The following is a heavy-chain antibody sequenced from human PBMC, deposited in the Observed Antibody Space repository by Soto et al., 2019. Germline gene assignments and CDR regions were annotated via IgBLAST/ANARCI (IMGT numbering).Heavy chain of an antibody. V-gene: IGHV3-48*01. Sequence: EVQLVESGGGLVQPGGSLRLSCAASGFTFSSYSMNWVRQAPGKGLGWVSFISSSGTTIYYADSVKGRFTISRDNAKNSLYLQMNSLRAEDTAVYYCARIGFYDFWSGYESPMDVWGKGTTVTVSS. CDR2: ISSSGTTI. CDR1: GFTFSSYS. D-gene: IGHD3-3*01. CDR3: ARIGFYDFWSGYESPMDV. J-gene: IGHJ6*03.